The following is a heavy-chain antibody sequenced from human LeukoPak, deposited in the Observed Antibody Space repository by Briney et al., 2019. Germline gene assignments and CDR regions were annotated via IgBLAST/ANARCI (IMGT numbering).Heavy chain of an antibody. J-gene: IGHJ4*02. Sequence: GGSLRLSCAASGFTVSDSYMSGVRQAPGKGLEWVSVIYNVGTTDYADSVRGRFTISRDNSKNTLYLRMNGLRPEDTAVYYCARENGYCSTTSCPFGYWGQGTLVTVSP. D-gene: IGHD2-2*01. CDR2: IYNVGTT. CDR1: GFTVSDSY. CDR3: ARENGYCSTTSCPFGY. V-gene: IGHV3-66*02.